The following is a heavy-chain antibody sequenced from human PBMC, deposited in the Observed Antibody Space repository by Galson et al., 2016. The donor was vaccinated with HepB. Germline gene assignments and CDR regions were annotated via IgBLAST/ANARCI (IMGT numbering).Heavy chain of an antibody. Sequence: SVKVSCKASGGTFSSYAISWVRQAPGQGLEWMGGIIPILGIANYAQKFQGRVTITADKSTSTAYMELSSLRSEDTAVYYCARDKVAPRSYGRYYYGMDVWGQGTTVTVSS. J-gene: IGHJ6*02. V-gene: IGHV1-69*10. CDR3: ARDKVAPRSYGRYYYGMDV. D-gene: IGHD5-18*01. CDR1: GGTFSSYA. CDR2: IIPILGIA.